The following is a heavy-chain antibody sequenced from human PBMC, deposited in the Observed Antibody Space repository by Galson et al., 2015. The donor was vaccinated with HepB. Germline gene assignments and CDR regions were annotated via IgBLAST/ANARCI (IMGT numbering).Heavy chain of an antibody. J-gene: IGHJ6*02. V-gene: IGHV3-66*01. D-gene: IGHD6-19*01. CDR3: ARAILSLRIAVAGPVYGMDV. Sequence: SLRLSCAASGFTVSSNYMSWVRQAPGKGLEWVSVIYSGGSTYYADSVKGGFTIYRDKSKSTLYLQMNSLRAEDTAVYYCARAILSLRIAVAGPVYGMDVWGQGTTVTVSS. CDR1: GFTVSSNY. CDR2: IYSGGST.